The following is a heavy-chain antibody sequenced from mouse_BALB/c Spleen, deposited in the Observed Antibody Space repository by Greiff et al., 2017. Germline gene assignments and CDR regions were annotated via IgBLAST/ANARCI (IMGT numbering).Heavy chain of an antibody. D-gene: IGHD2-4*01. V-gene: IGHV5-17*02. CDR3: AGGTMITYFDY. CDR2: ISRGSSTI. J-gene: IGHJ2*01. Sequence: EVKLVESGGGLVQPGGSRKLSCAASGFTFSSFGMHWVRQAPEKGLEWVAYISRGSSTIYYADTVKGRITISRDNPNNTLFLQMTSLRSEDTAMYDCAGGTMITYFDYWGQGTTLTVSS. CDR1: GFTFSSFG.